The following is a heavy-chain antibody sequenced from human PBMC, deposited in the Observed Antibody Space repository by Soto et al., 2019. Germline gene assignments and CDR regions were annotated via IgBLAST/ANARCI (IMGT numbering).Heavy chain of an antibody. V-gene: IGHV1-2*02. CDR3: TRENIENSDGLYDAFDI. D-gene: IGHD2-15*01. CDR2: MNPKSGGA. J-gene: IGHJ3*02. CDR1: GYTFTDYY. Sequence: ASVKVSCKTSGYTFTDYYTHWVLQAPGQGLVWMGCMNPKSGGAYFAQKFQGRVTLTRDTSIGTAYIEVNSLTSDDTAVYFCTRENIENSDGLYDAFDIWGQGTTVTVSS.